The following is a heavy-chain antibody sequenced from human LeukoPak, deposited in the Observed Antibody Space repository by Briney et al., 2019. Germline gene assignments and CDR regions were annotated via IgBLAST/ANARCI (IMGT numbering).Heavy chain of an antibody. CDR3: ARVRYCSGCYDTDFDY. J-gene: IGHJ4*02. CDR1: GGSMSSYY. Sequence: PSETLSLTCTVSGGSMSSYYWSWIRQPPGKGLEWIGYIYYSGSTNYNPSLKSRLTISVDTPKNQFSLKLNSVPAADTAVYYCARVRYCSGCYDTDFDYWGQGILVTVSS. CDR2: IYYSGST. D-gene: IGHD6-19*01. V-gene: IGHV4-59*01.